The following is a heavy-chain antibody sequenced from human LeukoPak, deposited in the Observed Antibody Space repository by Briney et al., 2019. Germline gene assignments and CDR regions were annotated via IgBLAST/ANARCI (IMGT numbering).Heavy chain of an antibody. Sequence: ASVKVSCKVSGYTLTELSMHWVRQAPGKGLEWMGGFDPEDGETIYAQKFQGRVAMTEDTSTDTAYMELSSLRSEDTAVYYCATGSSWQNWFDPWGQGTLVTVSS. D-gene: IGHD6-13*01. CDR1: GYTLTELS. CDR3: ATGSSWQNWFDP. V-gene: IGHV1-24*01. J-gene: IGHJ5*02. CDR2: FDPEDGET.